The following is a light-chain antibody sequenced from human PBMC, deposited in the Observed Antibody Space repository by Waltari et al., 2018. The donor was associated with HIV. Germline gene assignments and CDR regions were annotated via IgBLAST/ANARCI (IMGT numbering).Light chain of an antibody. CDR2: RNN. V-gene: IGLV1-47*01. J-gene: IGLJ3*02. Sequence: QSVLTQPPSASGTPGQRVTISCSGSRSNIGSNHVYWYQQIPGTALKPLIYRNNQRPSGVPDRFSGSKSGTSASLAISGLRSEDEADYYCATWDDSLSGWVFGGGTKLTVL. CDR3: ATWDDSLSGWV. CDR1: RSNIGSNH.